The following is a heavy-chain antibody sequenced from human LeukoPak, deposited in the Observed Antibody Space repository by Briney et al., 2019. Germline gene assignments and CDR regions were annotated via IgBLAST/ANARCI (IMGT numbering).Heavy chain of an antibody. J-gene: IGHJ4*02. Sequence: PGRSLRLSCAASGFTFSSYGMHWVRQAPGKGLEWVAVIWYDGSNKYYADSVKGRFTISRDNSKNTLYLQMNSLRAEDTAVYYCASWGRGYSYFDYWGQGTLVTVSS. D-gene: IGHD5-18*01. V-gene: IGHV3-33*01. CDR1: GFTFSSYG. CDR3: ASWGRGYSYFDY. CDR2: IWYDGSNK.